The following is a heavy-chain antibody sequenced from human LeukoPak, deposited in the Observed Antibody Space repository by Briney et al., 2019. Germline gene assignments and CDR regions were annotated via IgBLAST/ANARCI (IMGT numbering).Heavy chain of an antibody. J-gene: IGHJ4*02. CDR3: ARELRRDKY. V-gene: IGHV1-8*01. CDR2: MNPDSGNT. Sequence: ASVKVSCKASGYTFSSYDINWVRQATGQGLEWMGYMNPDSGNTGYAQNFQGRVTMTVNTSIITAYMELSSLRPEDTAVYYCARELRRDKYWGQGTLVTVSS. CDR1: GYTFSSYD. D-gene: IGHD1-1*01.